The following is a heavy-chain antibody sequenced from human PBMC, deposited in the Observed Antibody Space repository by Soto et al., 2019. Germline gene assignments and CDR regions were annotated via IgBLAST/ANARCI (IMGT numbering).Heavy chain of an antibody. D-gene: IGHD4-4*01. CDR3: ARFTVTWFDP. V-gene: IGHV4-59*01. CDR1: GGSISSYY. J-gene: IGHJ5*02. Sequence: SETLSLTCTVSGGSISSYYWSWIRQPPGKGLEWIGYIYYSGSTNYNPSLKSRVTISVDTSKNQFSLKLSSVTAVDTAVYYCARFTVTWFDPWGQGTLVTVSS. CDR2: IYYSGST.